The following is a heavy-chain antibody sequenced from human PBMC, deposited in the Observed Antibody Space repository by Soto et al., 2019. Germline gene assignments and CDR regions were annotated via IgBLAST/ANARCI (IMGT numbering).Heavy chain of an antibody. CDR3: ARLDYSNFHEAFYGMDV. CDR1: GYTFTGYY. Sequence: ASVKVSCKASGYTFTGYYMHWVRQAPGQGLEWMGWINPNSGGTNYAQKFQGWVTMTRDTSISTAYMELSRLRSDDTAVYYCARLDYSNFHEAFYGMDVWGQGTTVTVSS. J-gene: IGHJ6*02. CDR2: INPNSGGT. V-gene: IGHV1-2*04. D-gene: IGHD4-4*01.